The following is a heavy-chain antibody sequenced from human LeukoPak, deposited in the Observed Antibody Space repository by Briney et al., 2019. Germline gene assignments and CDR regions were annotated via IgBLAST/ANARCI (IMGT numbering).Heavy chain of an antibody. J-gene: IGHJ4*02. CDR3: AKGLEAVAAYCFDY. CDR2: ISYDGSNK. D-gene: IGHD6-19*01. Sequence: SGGSLRLSCAASGFTFSSYGMHWVRQAPGKGLEWVAVISYDGSNKHYADSVKGRFTISRDNSKNTLYLQMNSLRAEDTAVYYCAKGLEAVAAYCFDYWGQGTLVTVSS. V-gene: IGHV3-30*18. CDR1: GFTFSSYG.